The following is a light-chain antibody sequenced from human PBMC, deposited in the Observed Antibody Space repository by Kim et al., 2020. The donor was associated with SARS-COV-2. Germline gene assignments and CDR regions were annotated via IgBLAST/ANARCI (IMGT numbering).Light chain of an antibody. V-gene: IGKV1-39*01. Sequence: IQMTQSPSSLSASVRDRVTITCRASQSISSFLNWYQQKPGKAPKLLIYAASNLQSGVPSRFSGSGSGTDFTLTVSSLQPEDFATYDCQQSYITPYTFGQGTKLEI. CDR3: QQSYITPYT. J-gene: IGKJ2*01. CDR1: QSISSF. CDR2: AAS.